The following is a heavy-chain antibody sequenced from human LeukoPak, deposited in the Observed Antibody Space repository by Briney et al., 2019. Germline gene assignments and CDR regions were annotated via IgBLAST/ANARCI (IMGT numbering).Heavy chain of an antibody. CDR2: ISYDGSNK. Sequence: TGGSLRLSCAASGFTVSSIHMVWVRQAPGKGLEWVAVISYDGSNKHYADSVEGRFTISRDNSKNTLYLQMNSLRAEDTAVYYCANGPLGSGLSYHHSWGLGTLVTVSS. V-gene: IGHV3-30*18. CDR1: GFTVSSIH. CDR3: ANGPLGSGLSYHHS. J-gene: IGHJ4*02. D-gene: IGHD1-26*01.